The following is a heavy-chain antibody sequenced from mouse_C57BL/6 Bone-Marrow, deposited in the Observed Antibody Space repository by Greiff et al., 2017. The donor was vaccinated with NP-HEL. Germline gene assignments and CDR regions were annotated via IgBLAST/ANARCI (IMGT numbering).Heavy chain of an antibody. CDR1: GYTFTDYY. Sequence: QVQLQQSGAELVRPGASVKLSCKASGYTFTDYYINWVKQRPGQGLEWIARIYPGSGNTYYNEKFKGKATLTAEKSSSTAYMQLSSLTSEDSAVYFCARGPHYYGSIFAYWGQGTLVTVSA. CDR3: ARGPHYYGSIFAY. J-gene: IGHJ3*01. V-gene: IGHV1-76*01. D-gene: IGHD1-1*01. CDR2: IYPGSGNT.